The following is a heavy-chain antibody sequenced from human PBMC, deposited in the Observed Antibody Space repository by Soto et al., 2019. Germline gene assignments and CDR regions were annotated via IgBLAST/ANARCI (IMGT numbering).Heavy chain of an antibody. CDR2: INWNSGSL. D-gene: IGHD3-9*01. CDR1: GFTFDDFA. Sequence: EVQLVESGGGLVQPGRSMRLSCAVSGFTFDDFAVHWVRQAPGKGLEWVSGINWNSGSLAYADSVKGRFTISRDNAKNSLYLHLNSLRAEDTAFYYCAKAPNLVTHWIDPWGQGTLVTVSS. CDR3: AKAPNLVTHWIDP. V-gene: IGHV3-9*01. J-gene: IGHJ5*02.